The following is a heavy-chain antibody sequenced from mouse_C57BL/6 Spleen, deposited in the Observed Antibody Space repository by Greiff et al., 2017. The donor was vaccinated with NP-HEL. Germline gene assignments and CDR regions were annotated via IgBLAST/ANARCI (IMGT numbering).Heavy chain of an antibody. J-gene: IGHJ4*01. D-gene: IGHD2-4*01. V-gene: IGHV1-80*01. CDR1: GYAFSSYW. Sequence: VQLKESGAELVKPGASVKISCKASGYAFSSYWMNWVKQRPGKGLEWIGQIYPGDGDTNYNGKFKGKATLTADKSSSTAYMQLSSLTSEDSAVYFCARLIYYDYDYYAMDYWGQGTSVTVSS. CDR2: IYPGDGDT. CDR3: ARLIYYDYDYYAMDY.